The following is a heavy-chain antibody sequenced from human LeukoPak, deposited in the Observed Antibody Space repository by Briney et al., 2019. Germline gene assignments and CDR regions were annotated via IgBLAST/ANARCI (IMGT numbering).Heavy chain of an antibody. V-gene: IGHV1-8*01. CDR1: GYTFTSYD. CDR2: MNPNSGNT. Sequence: GASVKVSCKASGYTFTSYDTNWVRQATGQGLEWMGWMNPNSGNTGYAQKFQGRVTMTRNTSISTAYMELSSLRSEDTAVYYCARGVPMTTVTTGGYYYYYGMDVWGQGTTVTVSS. CDR3: ARGVPMTTVTTGGYYYYYGMDV. J-gene: IGHJ6*02. D-gene: IGHD4-17*01.